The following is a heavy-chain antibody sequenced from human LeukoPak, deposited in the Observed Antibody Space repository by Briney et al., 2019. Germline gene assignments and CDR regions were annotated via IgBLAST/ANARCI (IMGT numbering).Heavy chain of an antibody. CDR3: ARAWDTMVRGDTDFDY. D-gene: IGHD3-10*01. CDR1: GFTFSSYA. Sequence: HPGGSLRLSCAASGFTFSSYAMSWVRQAPGKGLEWVSAISGSGGSTYYADSVKGRFTISRDNSKNTLYLQMNSLRAEDTAVYYCARAWDTMVRGDTDFDYWGQGTLVTVSS. CDR2: ISGSGGST. J-gene: IGHJ4*02. V-gene: IGHV3-23*01.